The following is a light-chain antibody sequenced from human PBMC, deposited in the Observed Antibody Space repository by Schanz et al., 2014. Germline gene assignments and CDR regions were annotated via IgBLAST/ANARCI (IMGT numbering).Light chain of an antibody. CDR1: QGIGSA. CDR3: QQANSFPALT. CDR2: DAS. V-gene: IGKV1-13*02. J-gene: IGKJ4*01. Sequence: AIQLTQSPSSLSASIGDRVTITCRASQGIGSALAWYQQKQGKGPKFLIYDASNLESGVPSRFSGSGSGTDFTLSISSLQPEDFATYYCQQANSFPALTFGGGTKVEIK.